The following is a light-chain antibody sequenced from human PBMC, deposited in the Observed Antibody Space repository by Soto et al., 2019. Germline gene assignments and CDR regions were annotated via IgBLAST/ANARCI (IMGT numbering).Light chain of an antibody. CDR2: GAS. CDR3: QQYNNWPPEYT. CDR1: QSVSSNY. J-gene: IGKJ2*01. Sequence: EIVLTQSPGTLSLSPGERATLSCRASQSVSSNYLAWYQQKPGQAPRFLIYGASSRATGVPARFSGSGSGTDFTLSISSLQSEDFAVYYCQQYNNWPPEYTFGQGTRLDIK. V-gene: IGKV3-20*01.